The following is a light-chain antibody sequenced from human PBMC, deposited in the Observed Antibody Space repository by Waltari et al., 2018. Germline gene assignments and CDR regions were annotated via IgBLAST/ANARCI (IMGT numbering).Light chain of an antibody. CDR1: KLGDKY. Sequence: SYELTQPPSVSVSPGQTASITCSGDKLGDKYACWYQQKPGQSPVLVIYQDRKRPSGIPGRFYGSNSGNTATLTISGTQAMDEADYYCQAWDSSTHVVFGGGTKLTVL. CDR3: QAWDSSTHVV. CDR2: QDR. V-gene: IGLV3-1*01. J-gene: IGLJ2*01.